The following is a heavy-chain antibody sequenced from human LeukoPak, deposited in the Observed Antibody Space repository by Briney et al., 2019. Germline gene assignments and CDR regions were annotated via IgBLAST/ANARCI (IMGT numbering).Heavy chain of an antibody. CDR1: GFTFSSYA. V-gene: IGHV3-23*01. Sequence: GGSLRLSCAASGFTFSSYAMSWVRQAPGKGLEWVSAISGSGGSTYYADSVKGRFTISRDNSKNTLYLQMNSLRAEDTAVYYCANNLALRSKYYFDYWGQGTLVTVSS. J-gene: IGHJ4*02. CDR2: ISGSGGST. CDR3: ANNLALRSKYYFDY. D-gene: IGHD4-17*01.